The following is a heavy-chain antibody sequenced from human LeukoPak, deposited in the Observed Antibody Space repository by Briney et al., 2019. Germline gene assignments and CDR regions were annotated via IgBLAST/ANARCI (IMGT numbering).Heavy chain of an antibody. Sequence: SETLSLTCTVSGGSISSYYWSWIRQPPGKGLEWIGYIYYSGSTNYNPSLKSRVTISVDTSKNQFSLKLSSVTAADTAVYYCARFPYYYDSSGLDYWGQGTLVTVSS. CDR3: ARFPYYYDSSGLDY. CDR1: GGSISSYY. D-gene: IGHD3-22*01. V-gene: IGHV4-59*01. CDR2: IYYSGST. J-gene: IGHJ4*02.